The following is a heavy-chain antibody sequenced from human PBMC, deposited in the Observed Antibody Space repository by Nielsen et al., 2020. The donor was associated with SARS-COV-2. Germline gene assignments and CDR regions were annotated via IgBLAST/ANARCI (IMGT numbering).Heavy chain of an antibody. CDR2: IYHSGST. D-gene: IGHD3-3*01. CDR3: ARGSDEGLAL. CDR1: GGAISSYY. V-gene: IGHV4-59*12. Sequence: SETLSLTCTVSGGAISSYYWTWIRQPPEKGLEWIGYIYHSGSTYYNPSLKSRVTISVDRSKNQFSLKLSSVTAADTAVYYCARGSDEGLALWGQGTLVTVSP. J-gene: IGHJ4*02.